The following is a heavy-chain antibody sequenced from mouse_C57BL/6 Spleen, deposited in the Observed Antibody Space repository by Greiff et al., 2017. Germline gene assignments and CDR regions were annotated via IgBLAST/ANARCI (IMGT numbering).Heavy chain of an antibody. V-gene: IGHV14-1*01. CDR2: IDPEDGDT. CDR3: TLYYYGSSPFDY. J-gene: IGHJ2*01. Sequence: EVQGVESGAELVRPGASVKLSCTASGFNIKDYYMHWVKQRPEQGLEWIGRIDPEDGDTEYAPKFQGKATMTADTSSNTAYLQLSSLTSEDTAVYYCTLYYYGSSPFDYWGQGTTLTVSS. D-gene: IGHD1-1*01. CDR1: GFNIKDYY.